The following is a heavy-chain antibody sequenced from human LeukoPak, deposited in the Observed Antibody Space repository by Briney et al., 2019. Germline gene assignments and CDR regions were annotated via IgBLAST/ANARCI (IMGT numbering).Heavy chain of an antibody. CDR2: SAAGGSI. CDR1: GGSIRSVN. CDR3: ARGGYDAGSFGD. Sequence: PSETLSLTCAVSGGSIRSVNWCSIRQTPGERLERIAYSAAGGSIHYNPSLESRVTLSVDTSKNQFSLRLASVTAADTAVYYCARGGYDAGSFGDWGQGTLVTVSS. D-gene: IGHD5-12*01. V-gene: IGHV4-4*09. J-gene: IGHJ4*02.